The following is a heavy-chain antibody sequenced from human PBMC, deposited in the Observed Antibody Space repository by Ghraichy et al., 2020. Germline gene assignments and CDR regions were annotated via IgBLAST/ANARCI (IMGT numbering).Heavy chain of an antibody. CDR1: GFTFSTYA. J-gene: IGHJ4*02. CDR2: ISGSGGST. D-gene: IGHD2-15*01. V-gene: IGHV3-23*01. Sequence: GESLNISCVASGFTFSTYAMSWVRQAPGKGLEWVSGISGSGGSTYYADSVKGRFTISRDNSKNTVYLQMNSLRDEDTAVYYCAKGVVVVLGALVGHSYYFDYWGQGTLVTVSS. CDR3: AKGVVVVLGALVGHSYYFDY.